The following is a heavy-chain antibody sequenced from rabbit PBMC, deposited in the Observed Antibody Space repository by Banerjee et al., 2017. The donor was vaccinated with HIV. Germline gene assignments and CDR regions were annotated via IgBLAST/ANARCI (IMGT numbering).Heavy chain of an antibody. CDR2: IYAGSSGST. Sequence: QSLEESGGDLVKPGASLTLTCTASGFSFSSGYWICWVRQAPGKGLEWIACIYAGSSGSTWYASWAKGRFTISKTSSTTVTLQMTSLTAADTATYFCARVTGYGSTDSFYFDLWGPGTLVTVS. J-gene: IGHJ4*01. CDR1: GFSFSSGYW. V-gene: IGHV1S40*01. CDR3: ARVTGYGSTDSFYFDL. D-gene: IGHD5-1*01.